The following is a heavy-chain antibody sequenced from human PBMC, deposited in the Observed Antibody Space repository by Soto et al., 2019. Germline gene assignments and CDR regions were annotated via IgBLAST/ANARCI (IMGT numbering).Heavy chain of an antibody. D-gene: IGHD1-26*01. J-gene: IGHJ4*02. CDR3: ATGRTGRAYRDYYDY. V-gene: IGHV4-61*01. CDR2: IYYSGST. Sequence: PSETLSLTCTVSGGSVSSGSYYWSWIRQPPGKGLEWIGYIYYSGSTNYNPSLKSRVTISVDTSKNQFSLKLSSVTAADTAVYYCATGRTGRAYRDYYDYWGQGTRVTVSS. CDR1: GGSVSSGSYY.